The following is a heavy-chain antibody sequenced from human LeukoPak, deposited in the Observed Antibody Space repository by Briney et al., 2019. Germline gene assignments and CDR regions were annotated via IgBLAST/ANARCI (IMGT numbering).Heavy chain of an antibody. V-gene: IGHV4-59*01. CDR2: IYYSGST. CDR1: GGSISSYY. Sequence: SETLSLTCTVSGGSISSYYWSWIRQPPGKGLEWIGYIYYSGSTNYNPSLKSRVTISVDTSKNQFSLKLSSVTAADTAVYYCARGLLRYSYFDIWGQGTMVTVSS. J-gene: IGHJ3*02. CDR3: ARGLLRYSYFDI. D-gene: IGHD3-9*01.